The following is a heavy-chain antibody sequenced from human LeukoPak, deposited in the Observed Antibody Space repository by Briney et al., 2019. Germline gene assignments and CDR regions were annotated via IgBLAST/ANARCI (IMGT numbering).Heavy chain of an antibody. CDR2: INAYDGNT. D-gene: IGHD3-3*01. CDR1: GYTFTSYG. Sequence: ASVKVSCKASGYTFTSYGIRWVRPAPGQGLEWVGWINAYDGNTNYAQNLQGRITMTTDTSTSTAYMELRSLRSDDTAVYYCARGGYFYFWSGYFGYYLYGMDVWGQGTTVTVSS. J-gene: IGHJ6*02. V-gene: IGHV1-18*01. CDR3: ARGGYFYFWSGYFGYYLYGMDV.